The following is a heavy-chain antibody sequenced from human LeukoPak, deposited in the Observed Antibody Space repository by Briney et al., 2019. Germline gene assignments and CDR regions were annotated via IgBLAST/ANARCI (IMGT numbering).Heavy chain of an antibody. CDR1: GFTVSSNY. CDR2: IYSGGST. D-gene: IGHD1-26*01. V-gene: IGHV3-53*01. Sequence: GGSLRLSCAASGFTVSSNYMSWVRQAPVKGLEWVSVIYSGGSTYYADSVKGRFTISRDNSKNTLYLQMNSLRAEDTAVYYCAKDSGSYYFDYWGQGTLVTVSS. CDR3: AKDSGSYYFDY. J-gene: IGHJ4*02.